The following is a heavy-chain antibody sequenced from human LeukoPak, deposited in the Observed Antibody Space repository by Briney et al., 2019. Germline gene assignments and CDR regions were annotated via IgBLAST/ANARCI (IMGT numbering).Heavy chain of an antibody. CDR1: GFTFSSYA. Sequence: PGGSLRLSCAASGFTFSSYAMSSVRQAPGKGLEWVSAISGSGGSTYYADSVKGRFTISRDNSKNTLYLQMNSLRAEDTAVYYCARRRDYYDSSGYTQYYFDYWGQGTLVTVSS. J-gene: IGHJ4*02. V-gene: IGHV3-23*01. D-gene: IGHD3-22*01. CDR3: ARRRDYYDSSGYTQYYFDY. CDR2: ISGSGGST.